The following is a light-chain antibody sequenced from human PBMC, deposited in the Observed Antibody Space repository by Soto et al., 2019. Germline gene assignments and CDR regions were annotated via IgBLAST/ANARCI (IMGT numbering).Light chain of an antibody. CDR2: DAS. V-gene: IGKV1-5*01. Sequence: MTQSPSTLAESVGESATLSCRASQSISSCLAWYQQKPGKAPKLLIYDASSMDSGVPSRFSGSGSGTDFTLTISSLEPEDSANYYCQQSHSTVTFGQGTRVEIK. CDR3: QQSHSTVT. J-gene: IGKJ5*01. CDR1: QSISSC.